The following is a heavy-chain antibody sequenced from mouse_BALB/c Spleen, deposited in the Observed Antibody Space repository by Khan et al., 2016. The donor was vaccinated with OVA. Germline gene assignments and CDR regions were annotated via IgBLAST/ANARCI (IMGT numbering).Heavy chain of an antibody. D-gene: IGHD1-1*01. Sequence: EVELVESGGDLVEPGGSLKLSCAASGFTFSTYGMSWVRQTPDKRLEWVATISTGGHYTYYPDSARGRFTISRDHAKNTLYLQMTSLKSEDTAIFYCARLAYYYDSEGFDYWGQWTLVTVSA. J-gene: IGHJ3*01. V-gene: IGHV5-6*01. CDR2: ISTGGHYT. CDR3: ARLAYYYDSEGFDY. CDR1: GFTFSTYG.